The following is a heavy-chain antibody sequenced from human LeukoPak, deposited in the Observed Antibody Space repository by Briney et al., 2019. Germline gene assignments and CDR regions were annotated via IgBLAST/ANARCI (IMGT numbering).Heavy chain of an antibody. CDR3: ATGRSGRGVVVVAATYYYYGMDV. CDR1: GGTFSSYA. CDR2: IIPIFGTA. J-gene: IGHJ6*04. Sequence: ASVKVSCKASGGTFSSYAISWVRQAPGQGLEWMGGIIPIFGTANYAQKFQGRVTITADKSTSTAYMDLSSLRSEDTAVYYCATGRSGRGVVVVAATYYYYGMDVWGKGTTVTVSS. D-gene: IGHD2-15*01. V-gene: IGHV1-69*06.